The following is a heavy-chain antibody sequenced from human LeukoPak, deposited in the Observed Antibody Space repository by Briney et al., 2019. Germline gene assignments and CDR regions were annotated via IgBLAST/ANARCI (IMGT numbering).Heavy chain of an antibody. CDR1: GFTFSSYA. Sequence: GGSLRLSCEASGFTFSSYAMTWVRQAPGKGLEWVSGIYASGSATHYADTVKGRLTISRDNSENTLYLQMNSLRAEDTAVYYCAKRPRDSSGYYLGAFDMWGQGTMVTVSS. CDR3: AKRPRDSSGYYLGAFDM. V-gene: IGHV3-23*01. D-gene: IGHD3-22*01. CDR2: IYASGSAT. J-gene: IGHJ3*02.